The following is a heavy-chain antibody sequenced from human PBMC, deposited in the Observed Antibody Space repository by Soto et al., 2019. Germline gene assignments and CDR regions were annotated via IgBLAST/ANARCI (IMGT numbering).Heavy chain of an antibody. CDR2: IYYSGST. CDR1: GGSISSGDYY. V-gene: IGHV4-30-4*01. Sequence: SETLSLTCTVSGGSISSGDYYWSWIRQPPGKGLEWIGYIYYSGSTYYNPSLKSRVTISVDTSKNQFSLKLSSVTAADTAVYYCARVGTYYDFWSGYSPGVWFDPWGQGTMVTVYS. J-gene: IGHJ5*02. CDR3: ARVGTYYDFWSGYSPGVWFDP. D-gene: IGHD3-3*01.